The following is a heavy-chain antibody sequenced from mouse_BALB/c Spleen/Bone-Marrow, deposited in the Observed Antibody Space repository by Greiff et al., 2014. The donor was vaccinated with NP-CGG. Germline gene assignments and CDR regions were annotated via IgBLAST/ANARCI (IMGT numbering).Heavy chain of an antibody. V-gene: IGHV1-47*01. J-gene: IGHJ2*01. CDR3: GRGAYGLFDY. Sequence: LVESGAALVRPGASVKMSCKAFGYPFTTYPIEWMRQNHGKSLEWIGKFHPYDDETKYNEQFKGKANLTVDKSSTTVYLELSRLTSDDSAIYYCGRGAYGLFDYWGQGTTLTVSS. CDR2: FHPYDDET. D-gene: IGHD6-5*01. CDR1: GYPFTTYP.